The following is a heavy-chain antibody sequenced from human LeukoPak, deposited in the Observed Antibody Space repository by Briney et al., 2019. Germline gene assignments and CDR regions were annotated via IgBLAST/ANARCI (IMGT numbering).Heavy chain of an antibody. CDR3: ARGIQPPKYYGSGSDTFDI. J-gene: IGHJ3*02. D-gene: IGHD3-10*01. V-gene: IGHV3-30*04. CDR1: GFTFSTYA. CDR2: VSKDGNTK. Sequence: GGSLRLSCVASGFTFSTYAIHWVRQAPGKGLEWVAVVSKDGNTKYYADSVRGRFTISRDNSKNTLYLQMNSLRAEDTSVYYCARGIQPPKYYGSGSDTFDIWGQGTMVTVSS.